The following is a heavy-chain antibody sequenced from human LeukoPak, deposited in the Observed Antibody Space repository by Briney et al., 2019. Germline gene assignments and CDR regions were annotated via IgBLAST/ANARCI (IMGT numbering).Heavy chain of an antibody. CDR2: IYWDGDK. D-gene: IGHD2-8*02. CDR1: GFSLTTSGVG. J-gene: IGHJ4*02. V-gene: IGHV2-5*02. Sequence: SGPTLVNPTQTLTLTCTFSGFSLTTSGVGVGWIRQPPGKALEWLALIYWDGDKRYSPSLRSRLTITKDTSKNQVVLTMANMDLLDTATYYCAHKKSGASFNWGQGTLVTVSS. CDR3: AHKKSGASFN.